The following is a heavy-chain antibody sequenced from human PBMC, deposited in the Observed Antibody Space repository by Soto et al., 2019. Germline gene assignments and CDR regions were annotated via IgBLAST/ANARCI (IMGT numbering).Heavy chain of an antibody. CDR2: ISGGSGRTT. J-gene: IGHJ6*03. Sequence: LRLSCAASGFTLGDYEMNWVRQAPGKGLEWVSYISGGSGRTTFYADSVKGRFTISRDNAKNSLYLQMNSLRAEDTAVYYCARDYGGSSTSCDYLDVWGQGTTVTVSS. D-gene: IGHD2-2*01. CDR1: GFTLGDYE. V-gene: IGHV3-48*03. CDR3: ARDYGGSSTSCDYLDV.